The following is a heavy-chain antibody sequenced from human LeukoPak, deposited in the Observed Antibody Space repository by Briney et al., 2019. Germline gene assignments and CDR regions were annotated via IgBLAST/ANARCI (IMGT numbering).Heavy chain of an antibody. CDR2: IYYSGST. CDR1: GGSTSSYY. D-gene: IGHD6-6*01. J-gene: IGHJ6*03. V-gene: IGHV4-59*08. CDR3: ARRADSSSSNSYYYYYYMDV. Sequence: SETLSLTCTVSGGSTSSYYWSWIRQPPGKGLEWIGYIYYSGSTNYNPSLKSRVTISVDTSKNQFSLKLSSVTAADTAVYYCARRADSSSSNSYYYYYYMDVWGKGTTVTVSS.